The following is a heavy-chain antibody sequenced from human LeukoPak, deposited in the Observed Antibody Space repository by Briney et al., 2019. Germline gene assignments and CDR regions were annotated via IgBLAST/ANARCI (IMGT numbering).Heavy chain of an antibody. CDR2: IRGSGGST. V-gene: IGHV3-23*01. CDR3: AKGPTDYGDPYYFDY. D-gene: IGHD4-17*01. CDR1: GFTFSSYG. J-gene: IGHJ4*02. Sequence: GGTLRLSCAASGFTFSSYGMSWVRQAPGKGLEWVSAIRGSGGSTYYADSVKGRFTISRDNSKNTLYLQMNSLRAEDTAVYYCAKGPTDYGDPYYFDYWGQGTLVTVSS.